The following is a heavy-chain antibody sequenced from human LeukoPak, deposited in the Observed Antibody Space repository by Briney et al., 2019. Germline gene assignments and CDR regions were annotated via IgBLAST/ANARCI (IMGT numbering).Heavy chain of an antibody. V-gene: IGHV3-53*01. CDR1: GFTVSSNY. Sequence: GSLRLPCAASGFTVSSNYMSWVRQAPGKGLEGVAVIYSGGITYYVDSVKGRVTNSRDNSKNALYIQMDGVRAEDTGVYYCACVLGIGLKGRDYWGQGTLVTVSS. J-gene: IGHJ4*02. CDR3: ACVLGIGLKGRDY. D-gene: IGHD7-27*01. CDR2: IYSGGIT.